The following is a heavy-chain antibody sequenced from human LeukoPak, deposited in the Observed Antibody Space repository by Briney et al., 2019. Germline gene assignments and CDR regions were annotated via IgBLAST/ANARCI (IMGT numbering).Heavy chain of an antibody. J-gene: IGHJ6*03. V-gene: IGHV3-48*03. Sequence: PGGSLRLSCAASGFTFSSYEMNWVRQAPGKGLEWVSYISSFSSTIYYADSVMGRFTISRDNAKNSLYLQMNSLRAEDTAVYYCAKEWGLAGSGSQNYYYYMDVWGKGTTVTISS. D-gene: IGHD3-10*01. CDR2: ISSFSSTI. CDR1: GFTFSSYE. CDR3: AKEWGLAGSGSQNYYYYMDV.